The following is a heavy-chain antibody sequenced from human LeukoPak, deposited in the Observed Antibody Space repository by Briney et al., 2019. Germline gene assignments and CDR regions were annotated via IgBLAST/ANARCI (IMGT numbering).Heavy chain of an antibody. CDR1: GFTFSENW. J-gene: IGHJ4*02. CDR2: IKGDGSKM. V-gene: IGHV3-7*01. CDR3: ARDGTCLDF. Sequence: GGSLRLSCVASGFTFSENWMGWVRQAPGRGPEWVADIKGDGSKMYYVDSVKGRFTISRDNDKNALYLQMNNLRVEDTGVYYCARDGTCLDFWGQGVLVTVSS.